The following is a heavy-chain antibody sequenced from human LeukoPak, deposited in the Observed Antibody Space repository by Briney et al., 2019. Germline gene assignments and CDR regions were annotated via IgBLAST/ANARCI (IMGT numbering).Heavy chain of an antibody. CDR1: GGSISSYY. V-gene: IGHV4-4*09. Sequence: SETLSFTCTVSGGSISSYYWSWIRQPPGKGLEWIGYIYTSGSTNYNPSLKSRVTISVDTSKNQFSLKLSSVTAADTAVYYCARHTGSSSSGLTYWGQGTLVTVSS. CDR2: IYTSGST. CDR3: ARHTGSSSSGLTY. D-gene: IGHD6-6*01. J-gene: IGHJ4*02.